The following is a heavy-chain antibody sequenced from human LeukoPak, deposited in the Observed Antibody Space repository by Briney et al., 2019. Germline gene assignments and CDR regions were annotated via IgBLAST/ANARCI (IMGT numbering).Heavy chain of an antibody. CDR1: GFTFSSYS. V-gene: IGHV3-21*01. CDR2: IGSSSSYI. D-gene: IGHD5-18*01. CDR3: ARWNTGDY. J-gene: IGHJ4*02. Sequence: PGGSLRLSCAASGFTFSSYSMNWVRQAPGKGLEWVSSIGSSSSYIYYADSVKGRFTISRDNAKNSLCLQMNSLRAEDTAVYYCARWNTGDYWGQGTLVTVSS.